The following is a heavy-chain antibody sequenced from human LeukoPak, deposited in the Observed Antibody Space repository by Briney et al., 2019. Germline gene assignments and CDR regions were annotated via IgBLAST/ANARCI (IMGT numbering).Heavy chain of an antibody. CDR3: ATGPGYSSGWYSY. J-gene: IGHJ4*02. CDR1: GYTFTSYG. Sequence: GASVKVSCKASGYTFTSYGISWVRQAPGQGLEWMGWISANDGNTDYPQKLQGRVTMTTDRSTSTAYLELRRLRSDDTATYYCATGPGYSSGWYSYWGQGSLVTVSS. D-gene: IGHD6-19*01. V-gene: IGHV1-18*01. CDR2: ISANDGNT.